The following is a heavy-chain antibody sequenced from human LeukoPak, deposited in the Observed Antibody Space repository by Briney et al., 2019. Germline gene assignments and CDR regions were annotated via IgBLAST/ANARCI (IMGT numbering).Heavy chain of an antibody. CDR1: GGTFSSYT. CDR3: ARAEKAVAGTAVDY. J-gene: IGHJ4*02. D-gene: IGHD6-19*01. Sequence: ASVKVSCKASGGTFSSYTISWVRQAPGQGLEWMGRIIPILGIANYAQKFQGRVTITADKSTSTAYMELSSPRSEDTAVYYCARAEKAVAGTAVDYWGQGTLVTVSS. V-gene: IGHV1-69*02. CDR2: IIPILGIA.